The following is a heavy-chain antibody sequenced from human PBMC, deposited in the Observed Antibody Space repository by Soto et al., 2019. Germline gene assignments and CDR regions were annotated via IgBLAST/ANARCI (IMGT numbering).Heavy chain of an antibody. CDR3: AREIVTAGGNNYLDP. Sequence: QVQLQESGPRLVKPSESLSLTCGVSGGTVASSHWWSWVRQSPGRGLEWIGNVYHTGDTNFNPSLQSRVTFSVDKSNNQFPLRLTSVTAAETAVYFCAREIVTAGGNNYLDPWGPGTLVTVSS. D-gene: IGHD2-21*02. J-gene: IGHJ5*02. CDR2: VYHTGDT. CDR1: GGTVASSHW. V-gene: IGHV4-4*02.